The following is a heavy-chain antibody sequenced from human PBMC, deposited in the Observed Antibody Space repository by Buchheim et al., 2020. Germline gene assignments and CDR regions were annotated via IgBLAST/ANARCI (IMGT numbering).Heavy chain of an antibody. V-gene: IGHV4-61*01. D-gene: IGHD3-22*01. CDR2: IYYSGST. CDR1: GGSVSSGSYY. J-gene: IGHJ4*02. CDR3: ARNNYYDSSGYYIDY. Sequence: QVQLQESGPGLVKPSETLSLTCTVSGGSVSSGSYYWSWIRQPPGKGLEWIGYIYYSGSTNYNPSLKSRFTISVDTSKNQFPLKLSSVTAADTAVYYCARNNYYDSSGYYIDYWGQGTL.